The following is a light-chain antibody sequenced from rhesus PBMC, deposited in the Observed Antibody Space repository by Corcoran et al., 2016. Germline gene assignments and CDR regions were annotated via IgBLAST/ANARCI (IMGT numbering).Light chain of an antibody. Sequence: QAGLTQPPSVSKGLRQTDTLTSTGNGNNVGNQGAAWLQQHQGHPPKLLSYRKNNPPSGISERFSASRSGNTATLTITGLQPEDEADYYCSAWDSSLSADVFGSGTKLTVL. V-gene: IGLV10-114*01. CDR1: GNNVGNQG. CDR2: RKN. J-gene: IGLJ6*01. CDR3: SAWDSSLSADV.